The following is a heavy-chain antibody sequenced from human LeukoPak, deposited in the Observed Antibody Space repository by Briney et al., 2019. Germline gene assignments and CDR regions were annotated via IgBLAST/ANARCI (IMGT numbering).Heavy chain of an antibody. CDR3: ARSSGSYYSAFDY. V-gene: IGHV3-23*01. CDR2: ISGSGGST. J-gene: IGHJ4*02. Sequence: GGSLRLSCAASGFTFSSYAMSWVRQAPGKGLEWVSAISGSGGSTYYADSVKGRFTISRDNSKNTLYLQMNSLRAEDTAVYYCARSSGSYYSAFDYWGQGTLVTVSS. CDR1: GFTFSSYA. D-gene: IGHD1-26*01.